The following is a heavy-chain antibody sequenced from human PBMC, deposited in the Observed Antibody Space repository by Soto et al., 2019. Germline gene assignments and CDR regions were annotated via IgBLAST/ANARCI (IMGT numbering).Heavy chain of an antibody. D-gene: IGHD3-16*01. CDR2: IWHDGGNK. CDR1: GFTCSSYG. CDR3: ARDGDVNTGFGKDY. Sequence: WWSLRLSCSASGFTCSSYGMHWFRQAPGKGLEWVAFIWHDGGNKFYAESVKGRFTISRDNSKNTLYLQMTSLSAEDTAMYYCARDGDVNTGFGKDYWGQGTLVTVSS. J-gene: IGHJ4*02. V-gene: IGHV3-33*01.